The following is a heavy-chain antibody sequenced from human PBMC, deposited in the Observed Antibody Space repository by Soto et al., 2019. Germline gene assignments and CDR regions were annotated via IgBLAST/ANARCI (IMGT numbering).Heavy chain of an antibody. CDR1: GFTFSDYY. V-gene: IGHV3-11*05. D-gene: IGHD3-10*01. CDR2: INSSSTYT. J-gene: IGHJ2*01. CDR3: ARLIDGRGSGARRYFDL. Sequence: QVQLVESGGGLVKPGGSLRLSCAASGFTFSDYYMSWIRQAPGKGLEWVSYINSSSTYTNYADSVKGRFTISRDNAKNSLYLQVNSLRTEDTAVYYCARLIDGRGSGARRYFDLWGRGTLVTVSS.